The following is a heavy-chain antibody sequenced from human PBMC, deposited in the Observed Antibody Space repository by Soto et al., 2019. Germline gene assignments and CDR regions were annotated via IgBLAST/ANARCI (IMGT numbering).Heavy chain of an antibody. D-gene: IGHD3-10*01. J-gene: IGHJ6*02. CDR3: ARELVETRLDRRDHYYGMDV. Sequence: PSQTLSLPCVIPGDSVSSNSAAWNWIRQSPSRGLEWQGRTSYRSKWYNDYAVSVKSRITSNPDTSKNQFSNQLNSVTPEDTAVYYCARELVETRLDRRDHYYGMDVWGQGTTVTVSS. CDR2: TSYRSKWYN. CDR1: GDSVSSNSAA. V-gene: IGHV6-1*01.